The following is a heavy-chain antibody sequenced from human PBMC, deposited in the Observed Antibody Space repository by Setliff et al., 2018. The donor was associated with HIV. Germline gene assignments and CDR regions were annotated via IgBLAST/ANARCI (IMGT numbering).Heavy chain of an antibody. D-gene: IGHD3-22*01. V-gene: IGHV4-39*07. CDR1: GGSISNSRYY. CDR2: IYHTGRT. CDR3: ARVGWDYYDSSGVGEFDY. J-gene: IGHJ4*02. Sequence: PSETLSLTCTVSGGSISNSRYYWTWIRQPPGKGLEWTGSIYHTGRTYYNRSLESRLTISIDTSKNQFSLKLSSVTAADTAVYYCARVGWDYYDSSGVGEFDYWGQGTLVTVSS.